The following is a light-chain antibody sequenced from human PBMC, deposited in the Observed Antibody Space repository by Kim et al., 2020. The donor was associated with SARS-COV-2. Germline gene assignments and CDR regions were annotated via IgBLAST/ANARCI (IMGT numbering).Light chain of an antibody. CDR3: QSYDDNIWV. CDR1: SGSIVSDL. V-gene: IGLV6-57*01. CDR2: EEH. Sequence: GKKEKNSGTRSSGSIVSDLVQWFQQRTGSSPTTVIYEEHKRPSGVPDRFSGSVDSSSNSASLTISGLRTDDEADYYCQSYDDNIWVFGGGTQLTVL. J-gene: IGLJ3*02.